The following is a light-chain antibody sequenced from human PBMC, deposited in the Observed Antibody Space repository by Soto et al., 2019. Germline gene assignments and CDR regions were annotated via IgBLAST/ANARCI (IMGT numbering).Light chain of an antibody. V-gene: IGKV1-17*03. CDR2: AAS. CDR1: QDIGNH. Sequence: DIQMTQSPSSMSASVGDKVTISYRASQDIGNHLAWFQQRPGKVPQRLIYAASSLQTGVPSRFSGSGSGTDFTLTINSLQPEDFATYYCLQHDSFPPTFGQGTRLEI. CDR3: LQHDSFPPT. J-gene: IGKJ5*01.